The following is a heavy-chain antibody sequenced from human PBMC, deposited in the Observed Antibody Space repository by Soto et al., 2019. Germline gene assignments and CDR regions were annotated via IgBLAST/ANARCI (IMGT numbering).Heavy chain of an antibody. CDR2: ISYDGSNK. CDR1: GFTFSSYA. J-gene: IGHJ6*02. Sequence: HPGWSLRLSCAASGFTFSSYAMHWVRQAPGKALEWVAVISYDGSNKYYADSVKGRFTISRDNSKNTLYLQMNSLRAEDTAVYYCARGKRRYFDWLTYYYGMDVWGQGTTVTVSS. CDR3: ARGKRRYFDWLTYYYGMDV. V-gene: IGHV3-30-3*01. D-gene: IGHD3-9*01.